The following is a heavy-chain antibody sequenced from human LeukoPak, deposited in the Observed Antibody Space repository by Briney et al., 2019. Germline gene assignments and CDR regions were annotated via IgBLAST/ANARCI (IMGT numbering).Heavy chain of an antibody. CDR3: AKGKAYHDYAPVDS. V-gene: IGHV3-30*18. CDR1: GITFSNYA. D-gene: IGHD4-17*01. CDR2: ISYDGTNK. J-gene: IGHJ4*02. Sequence: PGRSLRLSCAASGITFSNYAMHWVRQAPGKGLEWVAAISYDGTNKYYTDSVKGRFTISRGNSKNTLFLQMNSLRVEDTAVYYCAKGKAYHDYAPVDSWGQGTLVTVSS.